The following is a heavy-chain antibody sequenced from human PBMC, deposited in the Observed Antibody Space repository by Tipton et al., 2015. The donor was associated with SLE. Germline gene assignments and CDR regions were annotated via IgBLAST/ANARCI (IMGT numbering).Heavy chain of an antibody. J-gene: IGHJ1*01. CDR1: EFTLRNYN. V-gene: IGHV3-48*01. CDR3: AREAAGGWFQH. CDR2: ISTTSSTI. Sequence: SLRLSCEASEFTLRNYNMNWVRQAPGKGLEWISHISTTSSTIFYTDSVKGRFTVSRDNARDSLFLQMNSLRAEDTAVYYCAREAAGGWFQHWGQGTLVTVSS. D-gene: IGHD6-13*01.